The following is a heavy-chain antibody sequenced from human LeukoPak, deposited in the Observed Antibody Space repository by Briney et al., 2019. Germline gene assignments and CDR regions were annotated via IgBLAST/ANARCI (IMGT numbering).Heavy chain of an antibody. CDR3: VRSRWLQLGYFDC. J-gene: IGHJ4*02. V-gene: IGHV3-48*03. Sequence: PGGSLRLSCAASGFTFSTYGMNWVRQAPGKGLEWVSYISGSGSTIYYADSVKGRFTISRDNANNSLYLQMNSLRAEDTAVYYCVRSRWLQLGYFDCWGQGILVTVSS. D-gene: IGHD5-24*01. CDR2: ISGSGSTI. CDR1: GFTFSTYG.